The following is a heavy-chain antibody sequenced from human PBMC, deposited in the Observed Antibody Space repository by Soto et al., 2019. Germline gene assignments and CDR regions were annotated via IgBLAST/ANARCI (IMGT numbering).Heavy chain of an antibody. J-gene: IGHJ4*02. CDR1: GFSLTTDRVG. V-gene: IGHV2-5*02. D-gene: IGHD1-26*01. CDR2: IYWDDSK. CDR3: AHAYGGRSLY. Sequence: QITLKESGPTLVKPTQTLTLTCTFSGFSLTTDRVGVGWIRQPPGEALEWLAVIYWDDSKTYRPSLESRLTITMVTSKHQVVLTMTNMDSLDTATYYCAHAYGGRSLYWGQGTLVTVSS.